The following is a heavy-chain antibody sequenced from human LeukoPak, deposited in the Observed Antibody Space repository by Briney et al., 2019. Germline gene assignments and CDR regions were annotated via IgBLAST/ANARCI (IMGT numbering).Heavy chain of an antibody. Sequence: GASVKVSCKASGYTFTSYGMSWVRQAPGQGLEWMGWISAYNGNTNYAQKLQGRVTMTTDTSTSTAYMELRSLRSDDTAVYYCARVPWDGSGSYYTSWGQGTLVTVSS. CDR3: ARVPWDGSGSYYTS. CDR1: GYTFTSYG. CDR2: ISAYNGNT. V-gene: IGHV1-18*01. D-gene: IGHD3-10*01. J-gene: IGHJ4*02.